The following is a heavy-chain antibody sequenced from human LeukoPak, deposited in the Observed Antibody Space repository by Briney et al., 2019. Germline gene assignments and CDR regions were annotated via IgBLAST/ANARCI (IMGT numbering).Heavy chain of an antibody. D-gene: IGHD2-15*01. J-gene: IGHJ1*01. Sequence: SVKVSCKSSGGTLSSYAIIWVRQAPGQGLEWMGGIIPIFGTANYAQKFQGRVTITADESTSTAYMELSSLRSEDTAVYYCATVAAQTGGYFQHWGQGTLVTVSS. CDR3: ATVAAQTGGYFQH. V-gene: IGHV1-69*13. CDR2: IIPIFGTA. CDR1: GGTLSSYA.